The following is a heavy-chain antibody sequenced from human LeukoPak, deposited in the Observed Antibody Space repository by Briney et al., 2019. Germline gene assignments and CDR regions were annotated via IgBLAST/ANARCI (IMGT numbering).Heavy chain of an antibody. CDR3: ARAKMTTAGGVFDY. D-gene: IGHD6-13*01. CDR1: GFTFSSYE. Sequence: GGSLRLSCAAPGFTFSSYEMNWGRQAPGKGLEWVSYISSSGGTIYYADSVKGRFTISRDNAKNSLYLKMNSLRAEDTAVYYCARAKMTTAGGVFDYWGQGTLVTVSS. J-gene: IGHJ4*02. CDR2: ISSSGGTI. V-gene: IGHV3-48*03.